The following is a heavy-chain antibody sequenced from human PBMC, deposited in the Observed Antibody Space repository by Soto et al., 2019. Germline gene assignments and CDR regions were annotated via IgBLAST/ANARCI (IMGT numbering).Heavy chain of an antibody. CDR2: VLYSGNT. CDR1: GGPIRAYH. Sequence: SETLSLTCAVSGGPIRAYHWTWIRQPPGKGLEWIGYVLYSGNTKYNPSLKSRVTISVDTSKNQFSLKLSSVTAADTAVYYCARVPDYWGQGTLVTVSS. CDR3: ARVPDY. J-gene: IGHJ4*02. V-gene: IGHV4-59*12.